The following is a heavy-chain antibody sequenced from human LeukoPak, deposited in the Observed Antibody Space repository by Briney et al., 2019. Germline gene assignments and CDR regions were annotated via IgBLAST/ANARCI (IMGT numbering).Heavy chain of an antibody. D-gene: IGHD1-7*01. Sequence: ASVKVSCKASGYTFTGYYMHWVRQAPGQGLEWMGWINPNSGGTNYAQKFQGRVTMTRDTSISTAYMELSRLRSDDTAVYYCARGSFNWNYDGIDYWGQGTLVTVSS. CDR2: INPNSGGT. J-gene: IGHJ4*02. CDR3: ARGSFNWNYDGIDY. CDR1: GYTFTGYY. V-gene: IGHV1-2*02.